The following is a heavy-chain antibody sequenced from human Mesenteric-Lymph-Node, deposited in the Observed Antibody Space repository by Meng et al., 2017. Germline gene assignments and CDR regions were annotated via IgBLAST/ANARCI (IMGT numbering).Heavy chain of an antibody. Sequence: QVQLQQWGAGLLKPSGTLSLTGAVYGGSFSGYYWSWIRQPPGKGLEWIGEINHSGSTNYNPSLKSRVTISVDTSKNQFSLKLSSVTAADTAVYYCARRYGASAYNWFDPWGQGTLVTVSS. D-gene: IGHD4-17*01. CDR1: GGSFSGYY. CDR3: ARRYGASAYNWFDP. J-gene: IGHJ5*02. CDR2: INHSGST. V-gene: IGHV4-34*01.